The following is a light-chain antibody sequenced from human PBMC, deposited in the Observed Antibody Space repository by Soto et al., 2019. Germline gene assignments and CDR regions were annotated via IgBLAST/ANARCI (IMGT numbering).Light chain of an antibody. V-gene: IGLV2-8*01. CDR1: SSDVGGHND. Sequence: QSVLTQPPSASGSPGQSVTISCTGTSSDVGGHNDVSWYQQPPGKAPKLIIYGVSKRPSGVPDRFSGSKSGNTASLTVSGLQAEDEADYYCSSYAGSNNLLVFGGGTKLTVL. CDR2: GVS. J-gene: IGLJ3*02. CDR3: SSYAGSNNLLV.